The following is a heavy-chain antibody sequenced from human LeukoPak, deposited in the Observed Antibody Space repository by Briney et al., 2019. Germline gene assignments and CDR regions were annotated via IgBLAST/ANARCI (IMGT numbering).Heavy chain of an antibody. D-gene: IGHD3-10*01. V-gene: IGHV1-2*02. CDR3: ARDATYYYGSGSYYI. CDR2: INPNSGGT. J-gene: IGHJ4*02. Sequence: ASVKVSYKASGYTFTGYYMHWVRQAPGQGLEWMGWINPNSGGTNYAQKFQGRVTMTRDTSISTAYMEPSRLRSDDTAVYYCARDATYYYGSGSYYIWGQGTLVTVSS. CDR1: GYTFTGYY.